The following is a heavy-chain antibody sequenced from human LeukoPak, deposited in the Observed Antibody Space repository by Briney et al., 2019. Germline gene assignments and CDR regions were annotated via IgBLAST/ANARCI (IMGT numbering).Heavy chain of an antibody. D-gene: IGHD6-6*01. CDR3: ARDLAARHFDY. CDR2: ISTSSTYI. Sequence: GRSLRLSCAASGFTFSSYSMNWVSQAPGKGLEWVSSISTSSTYIYYADSVKGRFTISRDNSKNTLYLQMNSLRGEDTAIYYCARDLAARHFDYWGQGNLVTVSS. CDR1: GFTFSSYS. J-gene: IGHJ4*02. V-gene: IGHV3-21*01.